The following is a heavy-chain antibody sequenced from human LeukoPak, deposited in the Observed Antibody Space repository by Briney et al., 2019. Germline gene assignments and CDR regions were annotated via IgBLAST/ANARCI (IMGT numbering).Heavy chain of an antibody. CDR2: TREDGSEK. V-gene: IGHV3-7*01. CDR1: GFTFSTYW. J-gene: IGHJ5*01. CDR3: ARDRVATIFTYHPMFDS. Sequence: GGSLRLSCTASGFTFSTYWMSWVRQAPGKGLEWVANTREDGSEKYYVDSVKGRFTISRDDAKNTLYLQMNSLRAGDTAVYYCARDRVATIFTYHPMFDSWGPGTLVTVSS. D-gene: IGHD3-10*02.